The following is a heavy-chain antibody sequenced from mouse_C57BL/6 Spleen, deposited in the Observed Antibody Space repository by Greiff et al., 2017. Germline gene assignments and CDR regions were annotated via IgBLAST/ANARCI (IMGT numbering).Heavy chain of an antibody. Sequence: VQLKESGPELVKPGASVKIPCKASGYTFTDYNMDWVKQSHGKSLEWIGDINPNNGGTIYNQKFKGKATLTVDKSSSTAYMELRSLTSEDTAVYYCARRFGIYYGSSYWYFDVWGTGTTVTVSS. V-gene: IGHV1-18*01. CDR3: ARRFGIYYGSSYWYFDV. D-gene: IGHD1-1*01. CDR2: INPNNGGT. J-gene: IGHJ1*03. CDR1: GYTFTDYN.